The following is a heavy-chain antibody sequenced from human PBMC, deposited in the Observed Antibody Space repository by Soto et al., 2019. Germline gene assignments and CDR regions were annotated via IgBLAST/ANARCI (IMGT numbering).Heavy chain of an antibody. D-gene: IGHD1-26*01. Sequence: PGGSLRLSCAASGLDFSSEVMCWVRQAPGKWLEWVSSISGSGRTIYHADSMRGRFAISRDNSKNSLYLQLNNLRVDDTAVYYCAKVGPSYYYGMDVWGQGXTVTVYS. CDR3: AKVGPSYYYGMDV. V-gene: IGHV3-23*01. CDR1: GLDFSSEV. J-gene: IGHJ6*02. CDR2: ISGSGRTI.